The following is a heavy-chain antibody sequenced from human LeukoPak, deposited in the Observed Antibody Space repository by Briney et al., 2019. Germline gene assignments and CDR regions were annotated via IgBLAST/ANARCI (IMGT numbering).Heavy chain of an antibody. J-gene: IGHJ6*02. CDR2: IYSGGST. CDR3: ARGAPEVSYYYYGMDV. Sequence: GGSLRLSCAASGFTVSSNYMSWVRQAPGKGLEWASVIYSGGSTYYADSVKGRFTISRDNSKNTLYLQMNSLRAEDTAVYYCARGAPEVSYYYYGMDVWGQGTTVTVSS. CDR1: GFTVSSNY. V-gene: IGHV3-53*01.